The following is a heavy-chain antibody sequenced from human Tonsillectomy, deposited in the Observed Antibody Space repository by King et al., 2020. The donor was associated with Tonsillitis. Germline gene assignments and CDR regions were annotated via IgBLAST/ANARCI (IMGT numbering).Heavy chain of an antibody. V-gene: IGHV5-51*01. CDR1: GYSFPNYW. Sequence: QLVQSGAEVKKPGESLKISCKSSGYSFPNYWIGWVRQMPGKGLEWMGIIYPGDSNTRYSPSFQGQVTISADKSISTAYLQWSNLKASDTTMYYFVRLGNYYASSCYINSFDPWGQGTLVTVSS. D-gene: IGHD3-22*01. CDR2: IYPGDSNT. J-gene: IGHJ5*02. CDR3: VRLGNYYASSCYINSFDP.